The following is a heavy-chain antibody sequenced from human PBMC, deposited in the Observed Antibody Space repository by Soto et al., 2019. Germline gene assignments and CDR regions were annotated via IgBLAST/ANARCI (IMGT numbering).Heavy chain of an antibody. CDR3: ARALWGERLLYDAFDI. CDR1: GGTFSSYA. Sequence: GASVKVSCKASGGTFSSYAISWVRQAPGQGLEWMGGIIPIFGTANYAQKFQGRVTITADKSTSTAYMELSSLRSEDTAVYYCARALWGERLLYDAFDIWGQGTMVTVSS. D-gene: IGHD3-16*01. V-gene: IGHV1-69*06. J-gene: IGHJ3*02. CDR2: IIPIFGTA.